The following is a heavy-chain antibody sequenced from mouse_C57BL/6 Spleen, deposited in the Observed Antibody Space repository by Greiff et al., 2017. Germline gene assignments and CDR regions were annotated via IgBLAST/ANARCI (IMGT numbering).Heavy chain of an antibody. V-gene: IGHV1-69*01. Sequence: QVQLQQPGAELVMPGASVKLSCKASGYTFTSYWMHWVKQRPGQGLEWIGEIDPSDSYTNYNQKFKGKSTLTVDKSSSTAYMQLSSLTSEDSAVYYCAGAGPAMDYWGQGTSVTVSS. CDR3: AGAGPAMDY. J-gene: IGHJ4*01. CDR1: GYTFTSYW. CDR2: IDPSDSYT.